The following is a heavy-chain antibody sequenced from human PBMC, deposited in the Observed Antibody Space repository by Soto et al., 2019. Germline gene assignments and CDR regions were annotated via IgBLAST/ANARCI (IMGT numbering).Heavy chain of an antibody. D-gene: IGHD2-15*01. CDR3: ARGDVRVVASFDP. V-gene: IGHV1-2*02. J-gene: IGHJ5*02. Sequence: QVQLVQSGAEVKKPGASVKVSGKASGYTFTDYYIHWVRQAPGQGLEWMGWINPNSGGTNYAQKFQGRVTMTRDMSISTAYMELSRLISDDTAVYYCARGDVRVVASFDPWGQGALVTVSS. CDR2: INPNSGGT. CDR1: GYTFTDYY.